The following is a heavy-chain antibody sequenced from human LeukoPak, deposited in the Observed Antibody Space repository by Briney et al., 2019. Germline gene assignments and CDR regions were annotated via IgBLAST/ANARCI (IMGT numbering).Heavy chain of an antibody. CDR3: TTDRMIYATNWAVSWFDP. V-gene: IGHV3-15*01. Sequence: GGSLRLSCAASGFTVSSNYMSWVRQAPGKGLEWVGRVKTKGDGGAADYAAPVKGRFTISRDDSTKTLYLQMNSLKTEDTAVYYCTTDRMIYATNWAVSWFDPWGQGTLVTVSS. J-gene: IGHJ5*02. CDR2: VKTKGDGGAA. CDR1: GFTVSSNY. D-gene: IGHD2-8*01.